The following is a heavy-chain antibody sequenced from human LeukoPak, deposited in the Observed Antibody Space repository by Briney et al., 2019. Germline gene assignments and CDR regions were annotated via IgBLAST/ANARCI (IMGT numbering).Heavy chain of an antibody. J-gene: IGHJ4*02. CDR2: IKEDGSDI. CDR3: ARGDYSGSYFDY. CDR1: GFTFSGHT. D-gene: IGHD1-26*01. Sequence: GGSLRLSCAVSGFTFSGHTMTWVRQAPGKGLEWVARIKEDGSDIYYVDSVKGRFTISRDNAKNSLYLQMDSLRAEDTAVYYCARGDYSGSYFDYWGQGTLVTVSS. V-gene: IGHV3-7*01.